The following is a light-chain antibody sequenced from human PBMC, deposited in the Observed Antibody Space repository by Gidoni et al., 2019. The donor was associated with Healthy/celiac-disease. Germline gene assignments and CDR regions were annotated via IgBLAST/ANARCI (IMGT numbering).Light chain of an antibody. CDR1: QSVSSN. V-gene: IGKV3-15*01. J-gene: IGKJ1*01. Sequence: EIVMPQPPATLSVSPGERATLSCRASQSVSSNLAWYQQKPCQPPSLLIYGASTRATGIPAECSGSGAGTKFTLTISSMQSEDFAVYYYQQYNSWPPWTFGQGTKVEIK. CDR3: QQYNSWPPWT. CDR2: GAS.